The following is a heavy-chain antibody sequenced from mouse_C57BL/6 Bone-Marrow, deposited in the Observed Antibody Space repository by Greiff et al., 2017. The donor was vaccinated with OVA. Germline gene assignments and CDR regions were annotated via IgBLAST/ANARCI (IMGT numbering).Heavy chain of an antibody. V-gene: IGHV1-50*01. CDR2: IDPSDSYT. CDR1: GYTFTSYW. J-gene: IGHJ2*01. Sequence: VQLQQPGAELVKPGASVKLSCKASGYTFTSYWMQWVKQRPGQGLEWIGEIDPSDSYTNYNQKFKGKATLTVDTSSSTAYMQLSSLTSEDSAVYYCAGCLPLDYWGQGTTLTVSS. CDR3: AGCLPLDY.